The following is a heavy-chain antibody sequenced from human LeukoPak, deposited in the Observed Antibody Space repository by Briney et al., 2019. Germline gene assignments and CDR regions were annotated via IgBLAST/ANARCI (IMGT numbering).Heavy chain of an antibody. CDR3: ARHVYDFWSGYYNYYMDV. CDR1: GGSISSYY. J-gene: IGHJ6*03. Sequence: SETLSLTCTVSGGSISSYYWSWIRQPPGKGLEWIGYIYYSGSTNYNPSLKSRVTISVDTSKNQFSLKLSSVTAADTAVYYCARHVYDFWSGYYNYYMDVWGKGTTVTVSS. V-gene: IGHV4-59*08. CDR2: IYYSGST. D-gene: IGHD3-3*01.